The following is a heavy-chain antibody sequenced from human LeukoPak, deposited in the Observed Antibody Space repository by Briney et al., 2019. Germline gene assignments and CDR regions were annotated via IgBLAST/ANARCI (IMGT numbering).Heavy chain of an antibody. CDR1: GGSFSGYY. CDR2: INHSGST. V-gene: IGHV4-34*01. J-gene: IGHJ6*02. D-gene: IGHD2-2*01. Sequence: SETLSLTCAVYGGSFSGYYWSWIRQPPGKGLEWIGEINHSGSTNYNPSLKSRVTISVDTSKNRFSLKLSSVTAADTAVYYCATLRGCSSTSCSVYYYYGMDVWGQGTTVTVSS. CDR3: ATLRGCSSTSCSVYYYYGMDV.